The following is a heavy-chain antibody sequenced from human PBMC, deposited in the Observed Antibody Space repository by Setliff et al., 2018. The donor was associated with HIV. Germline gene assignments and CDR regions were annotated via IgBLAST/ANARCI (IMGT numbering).Heavy chain of an antibody. CDR1: GGSISSGGYS. CDR2: VSNTGTT. CDR3: ARTRGRALVSYYFDS. V-gene: IGHV4-61*08. Sequence: SETLSLTCAVSGGSISSGGYSWSWIRQPPGKGLEWIGYVSNTGTTSYNPSLNSRVTMSLDTSRDQFSLKLSSVTAADTAVYYCARTRGRALVSYYFDSWGQGRLVTVSS. J-gene: IGHJ4*02. D-gene: IGHD1-26*01.